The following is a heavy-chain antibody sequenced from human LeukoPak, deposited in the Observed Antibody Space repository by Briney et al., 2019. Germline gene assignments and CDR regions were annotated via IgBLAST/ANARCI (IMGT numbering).Heavy chain of an antibody. D-gene: IGHD3-22*01. CDR1: GYTFTSYA. Sequence: VTVSCTASGYTFTSYAMNWVRQAPGEGLEWMGWINTNTGNPTYAQGFTGRFVFSLDTSVSTAYLQISSLKAEDTAVYYCARDLTMTVVAIGYWGQGTLVTVSS. J-gene: IGHJ4*02. CDR3: ARDLTMTVVAIGY. V-gene: IGHV7-4-1*02. CDR2: INTNTGNP.